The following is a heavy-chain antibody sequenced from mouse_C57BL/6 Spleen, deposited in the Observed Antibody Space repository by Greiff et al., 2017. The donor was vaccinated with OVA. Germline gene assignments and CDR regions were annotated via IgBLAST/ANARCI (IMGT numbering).Heavy chain of an antibody. CDR1: GFTFSDYG. J-gene: IGHJ4*01. Sequence: EVQVVESGGGLVKPGGSLKLSCAASGFTFSDYGMHWVRQAPEKGLEWVAYISSGSSTIYYADTVKGRFTISRDNAKNTLFLQMTSLRSEDTAMYYCARSYGNYPYYYAMDYWGQGTSVTVSS. CDR2: ISSGSSTI. V-gene: IGHV5-17*01. CDR3: ARSYGNYPYYYAMDY. D-gene: IGHD2-1*01.